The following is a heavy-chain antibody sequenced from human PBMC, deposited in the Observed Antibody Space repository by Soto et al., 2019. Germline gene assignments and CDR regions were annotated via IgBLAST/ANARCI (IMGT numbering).Heavy chain of an antibody. CDR3: AMHIAGVYCSGGSCYSDYYYYGMDV. D-gene: IGHD2-15*01. V-gene: IGHV5-10-1*01. CDR1: GYSFTSYW. CDR2: IDPSDSYT. Sequence: GESLKISCNGSGYSFTSYWISWVRQMPGKGLEWMGRIDPSDSYTNYSPSFQGHVTISADKSISTAYLQWSSLKASDTAMYYCAMHIAGVYCSGGSCYSDYYYYGMDVWGQGTTVTVSS. J-gene: IGHJ6*02.